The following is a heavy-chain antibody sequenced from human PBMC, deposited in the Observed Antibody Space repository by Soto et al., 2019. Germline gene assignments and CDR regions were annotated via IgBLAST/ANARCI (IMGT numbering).Heavy chain of an antibody. D-gene: IGHD3-16*01. Sequence: QVQLVQSGAEEKKPGASVKVSCETSGYRFTAYAIHWVRQAPGQGPEWMGWINAANGDTRYAQKFQTRRTITSDTSASTANMDLSSLRCEDTAVYDCSRSAISPYGGLSGPVDFWGQGNLVAVSS. CDR2: INAANGDT. CDR1: GYRFTAYA. J-gene: IGHJ4*02. CDR3: SRSAISPYGGLSGPVDF. V-gene: IGHV1-3*05.